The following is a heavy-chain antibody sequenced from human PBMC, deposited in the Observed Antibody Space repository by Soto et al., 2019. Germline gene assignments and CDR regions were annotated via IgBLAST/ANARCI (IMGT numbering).Heavy chain of an antibody. V-gene: IGHV3-30*18. J-gene: IGHJ4*02. CDR1: GFTFSSYG. CDR2: ISYDGSNK. CDR3: AKDRDRITMIVVGPPDY. D-gene: IGHD3-22*01. Sequence: PGGSLRLSCAASGFTFSSYGMHGVRQAPGKGLEWVAVISYDGSNKYYADSVKGRFTISRDNSKNTLYLQMNSLRAEDTAVYYCAKDRDRITMIVVGPPDYWGQGTLVTVSS.